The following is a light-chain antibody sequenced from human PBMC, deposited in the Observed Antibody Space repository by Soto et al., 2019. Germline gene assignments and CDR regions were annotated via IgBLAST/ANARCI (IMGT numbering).Light chain of an antibody. J-gene: IGLJ1*01. Sequence: QSVLTQPASVSGSPGQSITISCTGTSSDVGRYNYVSWYQQYPGRAPKLIIFDVTNRPSGVSPRFSGSKSGNTASLTISGLQAADEADYYCNSYTGTSARYAFATGTKVTVL. CDR2: DVT. V-gene: IGLV2-14*03. CDR3: NSYTGTSARYA. CDR1: SSDVGRYNY.